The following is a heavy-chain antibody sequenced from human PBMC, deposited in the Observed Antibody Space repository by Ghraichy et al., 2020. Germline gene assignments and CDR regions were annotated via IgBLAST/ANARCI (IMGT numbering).Heavy chain of an antibody. Sequence: SETLSLTCTVSGGSISSYYWSWIRQPPGKGLEWIGYIYYSGSTNYNPSLKSRVTISVDTSKNQFSLKLSSVTAADTAVYYCARLLDPYGDYGEGENWFDPWGQGTLVTVSS. D-gene: IGHD4-17*01. V-gene: IGHV4-59*08. CDR3: ARLLDPYGDYGEGENWFDP. J-gene: IGHJ5*02. CDR1: GGSISSYY. CDR2: IYYSGST.